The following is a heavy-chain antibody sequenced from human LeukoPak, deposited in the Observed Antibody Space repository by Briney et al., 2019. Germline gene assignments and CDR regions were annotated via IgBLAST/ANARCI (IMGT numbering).Heavy chain of an antibody. Sequence: GGSLRLSCAASGFTFNAYAMSWIRQAPGKGLEWIVYISPNSNDISYADSVKGRFTISRDNAKNSLYLQMNSLTVEDTGVYYCSRDPRLLDYWGQGSLVTVSS. D-gene: IGHD6-25*01. CDR2: ISPNSNDI. V-gene: IGHV3-11*01. J-gene: IGHJ4*02. CDR3: SRDPRLLDY. CDR1: GFTFNAYA.